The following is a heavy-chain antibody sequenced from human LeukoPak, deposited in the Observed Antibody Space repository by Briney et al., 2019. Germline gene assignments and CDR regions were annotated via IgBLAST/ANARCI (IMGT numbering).Heavy chain of an antibody. D-gene: IGHD5-18*01. CDR3: ARAYTYGYLTDY. CDR2: IKQDGSEK. V-gene: IGHV3-7*04. Sequence: GGSLRLSCEASGFTFYTFWMSWVRQAPGKGLEWVANIKQDGSEKYYLESVRGRFSISRDNAKNSLHLQMNRLRAEDTAVYFCARAYTYGYLTDYWGQGSLVTVSS. CDR1: GFTFYTFW. J-gene: IGHJ4*02.